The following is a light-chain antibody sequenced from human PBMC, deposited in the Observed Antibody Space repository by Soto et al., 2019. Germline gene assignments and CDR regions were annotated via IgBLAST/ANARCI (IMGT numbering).Light chain of an antibody. Sequence: DIVLTQSPDSLAVSLGERATINCKSSQSVLYSSNNKNYLAWYQQKPGQPPKLLIYWASTREAGVPDRFSGSGSGTDFTLTISRLEAEDSAVYYCHQYYNTPFTFGPGTKVDIK. CDR3: HQYYNTPFT. V-gene: IGKV4-1*01. J-gene: IGKJ3*01. CDR2: WAS. CDR1: QSVLYSSNNKNY.